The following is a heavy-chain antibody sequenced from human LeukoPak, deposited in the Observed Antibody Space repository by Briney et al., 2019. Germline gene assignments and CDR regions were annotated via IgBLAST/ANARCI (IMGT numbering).Heavy chain of an antibody. Sequence: GASVKVSCKASGYTFTGYYMHWARQAPGQGLEWMGWINPNSSGTNYAQKFQGRVTMTRDTSISTAYMELSRLRSDDTAVYYCARVYPYYDSSGYFDYWGQGTLVTVSS. J-gene: IGHJ4*02. V-gene: IGHV1-2*02. CDR2: INPNSSGT. CDR3: ARVYPYYDSSGYFDY. D-gene: IGHD3-22*01. CDR1: GYTFTGYY.